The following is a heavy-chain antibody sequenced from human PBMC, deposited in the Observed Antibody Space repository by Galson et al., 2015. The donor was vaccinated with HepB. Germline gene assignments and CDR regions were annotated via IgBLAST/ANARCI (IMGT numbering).Heavy chain of an antibody. CDR2: IIPIFGTA. D-gene: IGHD3-10*01. Sequence: SGGTFSSYAISWVRQAPGQGLEWMGGIIPIFGTANYAQKFQGRVTITADESTSTAYMELSSLRSEDTAVYYCARASLGSGSYSPSHYWGQGTLVTVSS. V-gene: IGHV1-69*01. CDR1: GGTFSSYA. CDR3: ARASLGSGSYSPSHY. J-gene: IGHJ4*02.